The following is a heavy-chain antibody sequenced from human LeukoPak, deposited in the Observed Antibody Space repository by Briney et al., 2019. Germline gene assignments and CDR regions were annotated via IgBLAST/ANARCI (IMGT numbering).Heavy chain of an antibody. CDR3: AKDVYGDYGGLDY. J-gene: IGHJ4*02. CDR1: GFPFSTYA. V-gene: IGHV3-23*01. CDR2: TRGSDGST. Sequence: QPGGSLRLSCAASGFPFSTYAMSWVRQAPGKGLEWVSSTRGSDGSTYYADSVKGRFAISRDNSKNTLYLQMNSLRAEDTAVYYCAKDVYGDYGGLDYWGQGTLVTVSS. D-gene: IGHD4-17*01.